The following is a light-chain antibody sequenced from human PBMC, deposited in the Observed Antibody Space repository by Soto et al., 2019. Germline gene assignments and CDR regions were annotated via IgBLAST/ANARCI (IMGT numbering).Light chain of an antibody. J-gene: IGKJ2*01. V-gene: IGKV1-5*03. CDR2: KAS. CDR3: QQYSTSSPST. Sequence: DIQMTQSPSTLSASVGDRVTITCRASQTISSWLAWYQQKPGKAPSLLIYKASILENGVPSRFRGSGSGTEFPLTISSLQPDDFATYYCQQYSTSSPSTFGQGAKLQV. CDR1: QTISSW.